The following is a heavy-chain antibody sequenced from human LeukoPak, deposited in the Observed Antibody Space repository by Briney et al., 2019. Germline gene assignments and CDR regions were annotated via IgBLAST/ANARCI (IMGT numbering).Heavy chain of an antibody. Sequence: SETLSLTCTVSGGSISSGDYYWSWIRRPPGKGLEWIGYIYYSGSTYYNPSLKSRVTISVDTSKNQFSLKLSSVTAADTAVYYCASYSGYGGIYDYWGQGTLVTVSS. CDR3: ASYSGYGGIYDY. V-gene: IGHV4-30-4*01. CDR2: IYYSGST. CDR1: GGSISSGDYY. D-gene: IGHD5-12*01. J-gene: IGHJ4*02.